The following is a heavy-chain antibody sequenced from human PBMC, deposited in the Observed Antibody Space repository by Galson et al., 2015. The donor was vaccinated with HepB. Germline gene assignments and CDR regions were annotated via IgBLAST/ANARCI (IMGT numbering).Heavy chain of an antibody. J-gene: IGHJ1*01. CDR2: INPNSGGT. D-gene: IGHD1-26*01. CDR3: ARARGIVGATAEDFQH. Sequence: SVKLSCTASGYTFTGYYMHWVRQAPGQGLEWMGWINPNSGGTNYAQKFQGRVTMTRDTSISTAYLELSRLRSDDTAVYYCARARGIVGATAEDFQHWGQGTLVTVSS. CDR1: GYTFTGYY. V-gene: IGHV1-2*02.